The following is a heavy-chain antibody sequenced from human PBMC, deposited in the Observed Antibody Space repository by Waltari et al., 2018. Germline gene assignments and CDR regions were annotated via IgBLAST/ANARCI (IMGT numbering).Heavy chain of an antibody. CDR2: INPSGST. J-gene: IGHJ5*02. CDR3: ARSHTIFGVVIRYNWFDP. V-gene: IGHV4-34*01. CDR1: GGSFSGYY. Sequence: QVQLQQWGAGLLKPSETLSLTCAVYGGSFSGYYWSWIRQPPGKGLEWIGEINPSGSTNYNPSLKSRVTISVDTSKNQFSLKLSSVTAADTAVYYCARSHTIFGVVIRYNWFDPWGQGTLVTVSS. D-gene: IGHD3-3*01.